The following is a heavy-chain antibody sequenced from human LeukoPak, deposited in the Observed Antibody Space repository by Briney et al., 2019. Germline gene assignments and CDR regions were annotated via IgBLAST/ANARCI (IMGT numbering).Heavy chain of an antibody. CDR1: GGSISSYY. J-gene: IGHJ3*02. CDR2: IYYSGST. CDR3: ARGVYNWNIDTFDI. V-gene: IGHV4-59*12. D-gene: IGHD1/OR15-1a*01. Sequence: SETLSLTCTVSGGSISSYYWRWIRQPPGRGLEWIGYIYYSGSTNYNPSLKNRVTISVDTSKNQFSLKLSSVTAADTAVYSCARGVYNWNIDTFDIWGQGTAVTVSS.